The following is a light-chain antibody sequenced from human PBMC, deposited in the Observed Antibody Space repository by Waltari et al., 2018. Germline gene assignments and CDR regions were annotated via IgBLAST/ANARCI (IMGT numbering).Light chain of an antibody. Sequence: QSALTQPASVSGSPGQSITISCTGTTTDSWTYNLVSWYQQHPGKAPKLIIFEGTKRPSGLSNRFFASKSGNTASLTISGLQADDEADYHCCSYVSNTYVFGTGTKVTVL. CDR2: EGT. J-gene: IGLJ1*01. V-gene: IGLV2-23*01. CDR1: TTDSWTYNL. CDR3: CSYVSNTYV.